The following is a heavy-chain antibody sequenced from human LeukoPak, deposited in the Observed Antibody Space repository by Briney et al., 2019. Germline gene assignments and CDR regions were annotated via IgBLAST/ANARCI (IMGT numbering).Heavy chain of an antibody. D-gene: IGHD3-22*01. CDR3: AKSAYYGSSGYKPRWGDAFDI. CDR1: GFTFSSYW. V-gene: IGHV3-7*01. CDR2: IKQDGSEK. J-gene: IGHJ3*02. Sequence: GGSLRLSCAASGFTFSSYWMSWVRQAPGKGLEWVANIKQDGSEKYYVDSVKGRFTISRDNAKNSLYLQMNSLRAEDTAVYYCAKSAYYGSSGYKPRWGDAFDIWGQGTMVTVSS.